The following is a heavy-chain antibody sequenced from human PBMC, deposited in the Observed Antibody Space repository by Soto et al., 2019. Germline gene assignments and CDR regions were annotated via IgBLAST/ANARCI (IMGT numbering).Heavy chain of an antibody. J-gene: IGHJ5*02. CDR1: GFTFSSYA. CDR3: AKDTQASYYYDSSGYSS. V-gene: IGHV3-23*01. D-gene: IGHD3-22*01. Sequence: GGSLRLSCAASGFTFSSYAMSWVRQAPGKGLEWVSAISGSGGSTYYADSVKGRLTISRDNSKNTLYLQMNSLRAEDTAVYYCAKDTQASYYYDSSGYSSWGQGTLVTVSS. CDR2: ISGSGGST.